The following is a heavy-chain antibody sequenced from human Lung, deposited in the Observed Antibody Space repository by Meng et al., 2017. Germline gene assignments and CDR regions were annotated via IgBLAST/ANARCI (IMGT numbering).Heavy chain of an antibody. CDR1: GGSFSDYY. Sequence: HVQLQQWGGGLLKPSEPLPLTCVASGGSFSDYYWSWIRQPPGKGLEWIGEINHSGSTNYNPSLESRATISVDTSQNNLSLKLSSVTAADSAVYYCARGPTTMAHDFDYWGQGTLVTVSS. J-gene: IGHJ4*02. CDR2: INHSGST. D-gene: IGHD4-11*01. V-gene: IGHV4-34*01. CDR3: ARGPTTMAHDFDY.